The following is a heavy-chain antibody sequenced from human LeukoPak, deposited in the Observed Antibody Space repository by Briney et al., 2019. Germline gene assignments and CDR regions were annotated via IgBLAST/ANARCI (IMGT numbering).Heavy chain of an antibody. CDR1: GYSLTSHW. CDR3: ARHTSGSPWDAIDV. V-gene: IGHV5-51*01. Sequence: GESLKIPCKGSGYSLTSHWIAWVRQMPGKGLEWMGIIYPGDSDTRYSPSFQGQVTISADKSINTAYLQWSSLKTSDTAMYYCARHTSGSPWDAIDVWGQGTKVTVSS. CDR2: IYPGDSDT. J-gene: IGHJ6*02. D-gene: IGHD2-15*01.